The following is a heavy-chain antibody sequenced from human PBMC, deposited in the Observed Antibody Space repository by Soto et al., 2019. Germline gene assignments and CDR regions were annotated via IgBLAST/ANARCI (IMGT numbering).Heavy chain of an antibody. CDR3: ARGDGYNLYYYYYGMDV. J-gene: IGHJ6*02. D-gene: IGHD5-12*01. CDR2: MNPNSGNT. Sequence: ASVKVACKASGYTFTIYDINWVLQATGQGLEWMGWMNPNSGNTGYAQKFQGRVTMTRNTSISTAYMELSSLRSEDTAVYYCARGDGYNLYYYYYGMDVWGQGTTVTVS. CDR1: GYTFTIYD. V-gene: IGHV1-8*01.